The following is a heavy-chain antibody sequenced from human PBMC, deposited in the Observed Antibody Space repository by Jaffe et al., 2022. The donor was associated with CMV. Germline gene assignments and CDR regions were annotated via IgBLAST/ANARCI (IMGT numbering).Heavy chain of an antibody. D-gene: IGHD3-3*01. CDR3: VRSYFDFWSAYLRRNYFYYMDV. V-gene: IGHV2-26*01. J-gene: IGHJ6*03. CDR1: GFSLSNPRMG. CDR2: IFSNDEK. Sequence: QVTLKESGPVLVKPTETLTLTCTVSGFSLSNPRMGVSWIRQPPGKALEWLAHIFSNDEKSYSTFLKSRLTISKDTSKSQVVLTMTNMDPLDTATYYCVRSYFDFWSAYLRRNYFYYMDVWGKGTTVTVSS.